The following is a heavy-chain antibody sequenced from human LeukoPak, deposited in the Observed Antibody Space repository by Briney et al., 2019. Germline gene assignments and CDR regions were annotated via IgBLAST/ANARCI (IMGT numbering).Heavy chain of an antibody. Sequence: GSLRLSCAASAFTFRTYWMSWVRQAPGKGLGWVAMIKPDGSEKYYVDSVKGRFTISRDNSKNTLYLQMDSLRAEDTAVYYCAKDSDYYGSGSYFDPWGQGTLVTVSS. CDR2: IKPDGSEK. D-gene: IGHD3-10*01. CDR1: AFTFRTYW. J-gene: IGHJ5*02. CDR3: AKDSDYYGSGSYFDP. V-gene: IGHV3-7*05.